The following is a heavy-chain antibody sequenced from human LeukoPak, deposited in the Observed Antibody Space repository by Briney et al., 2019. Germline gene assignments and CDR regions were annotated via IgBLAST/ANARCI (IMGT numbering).Heavy chain of an antibody. V-gene: IGHV1-8*01. CDR2: MNPNSGNT. D-gene: IGHD3-10*01. CDR1: GYTFTRND. CDR3: AISYGSGSYYNGETSWAFDI. J-gene: IGHJ3*02. Sequence: ASVKVSCKASGYTFTRNDINWVRQATGQGLEWMGWMNPNSGNTGYAQKFQGRVTMTRNTSISTAYMELSSLRSEDTAVYYCAISYGSGSYYNGETSWAFDIWGQGTMVTVSS.